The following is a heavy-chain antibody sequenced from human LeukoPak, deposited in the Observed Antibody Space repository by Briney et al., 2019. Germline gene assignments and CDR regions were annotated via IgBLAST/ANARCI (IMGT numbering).Heavy chain of an antibody. V-gene: IGHV1-69*01. CDR2: IIPIFGTA. CDR1: GGTFSSYA. J-gene: IGHJ4*02. Sequence: SVKVSCKASGGTFSSYAISWVRQAPGQGLEWMGGIIPIFGTANYAQKFQGRVTITADESTSTAYMELSSLRSEDTAVYYCARATLGYCSSTSCPMRYWGQGTLVTVSS. CDR3: ARATLGYCSSTSCPMRY. D-gene: IGHD2-2*01.